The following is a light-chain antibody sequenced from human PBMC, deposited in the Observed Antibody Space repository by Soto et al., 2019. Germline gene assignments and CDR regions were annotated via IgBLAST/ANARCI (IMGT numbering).Light chain of an antibody. J-gene: IGKJ2*01. CDR2: AAS. V-gene: IGKV1-39*01. CDR1: QSISSY. CDR3: HESYSTPYT. Sequence: DIQMTQSPSSLSASVGDRVTITCRASQSISSYLNWYQQKPGKAPKLLIYAASSLQSGVPSRFSGSGSGTDFTLTISSLQPDDFATDYYHESYSTPYTFGQATKLEIK.